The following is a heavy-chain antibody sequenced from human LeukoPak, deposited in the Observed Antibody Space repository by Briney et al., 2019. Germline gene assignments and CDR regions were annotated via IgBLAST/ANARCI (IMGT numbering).Heavy chain of an antibody. Sequence: ASVKVSCKVSGYTLTELSMHWVRQAPGKGLEWMGGFDPEDGETIYAQKFQGRVTMTEDTSTDTAYMELSSLRSEDTAVYYCAIGLVGSGSYIPYGMDVWGQGTTATVSS. CDR3: AIGLVGSGSYIPYGMDV. CDR1: GYTLTELS. CDR2: FDPEDGET. J-gene: IGHJ6*02. V-gene: IGHV1-24*01. D-gene: IGHD3-10*01.